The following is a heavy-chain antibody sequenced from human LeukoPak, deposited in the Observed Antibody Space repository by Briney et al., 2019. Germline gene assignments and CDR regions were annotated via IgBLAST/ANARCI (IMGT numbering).Heavy chain of an antibody. CDR1: GYSSTNYY. Sequence: GASVKVSCKTSGYSSTNYYMHWVRQAPGQGLEWMGIINPSGGSTNYAQKFQGRVTMTRDTSTTTVYMELSSLRSEDTAVYYCARDQGLTGYFDYWGQETLVTVSS. CDR3: ARDQGLTGYFDY. V-gene: IGHV1-46*01. J-gene: IGHJ4*02. D-gene: IGHD3-9*01. CDR2: INPSGGST.